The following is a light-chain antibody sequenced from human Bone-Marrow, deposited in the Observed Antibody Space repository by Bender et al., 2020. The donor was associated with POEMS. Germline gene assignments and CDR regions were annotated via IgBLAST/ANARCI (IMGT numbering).Light chain of an antibody. CDR2: EVS. J-gene: IGLJ3*02. CDR1: SSDVGVYNY. Sequence: QSALTQPASVSGSPGQSIAISCTGTSSDVGVYNYVSWYQQHPGKAPKLMIYEVSNRPSGVSHRFSGSKSGNTASLTISGLQPEDEAAYYCSSYTSATTVVFGGGTKVTVL. V-gene: IGLV2-14*01. CDR3: SSYTSATTVV.